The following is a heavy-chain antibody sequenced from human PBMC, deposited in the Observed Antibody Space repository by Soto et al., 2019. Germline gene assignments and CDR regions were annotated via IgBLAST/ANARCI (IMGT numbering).Heavy chain of an antibody. D-gene: IGHD2-2*01. CDR1: GGTFSSYA. Sequence: QVQLVQSGAEVKKPGSSVKVSCKASGGTFSSYAISWVRQAPGQGLEWMGGIIPIFGTANYAQKFQGRVTITADESTSTAYMELSSLRSEDTAVYYCATSLCGSTSCYFRGFDYWGQGTLVTVSS. J-gene: IGHJ4*02. CDR2: IIPIFGTA. V-gene: IGHV1-69*01. CDR3: ATSLCGSTSCYFRGFDY.